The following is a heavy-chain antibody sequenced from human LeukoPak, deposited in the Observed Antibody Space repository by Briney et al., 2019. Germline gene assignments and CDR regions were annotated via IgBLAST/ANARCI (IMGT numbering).Heavy chain of an antibody. V-gene: IGHV3-23*01. J-gene: IGHJ5*02. CDR2: TSGSGGST. D-gene: IGHD3-3*01. CDR3: AKGDDFWSGPGLNWFDP. CDR1: GFTFSSYA. Sequence: GGSLRLSCAASGFTFSSYAMSWVRQAPRKGLEWVSATSGSGGSTFYEDSVKGRFTISRDNSKNTLYLQMNSLRAEDTAVYYCAKGDDFWSGPGLNWFDPWGQGTLVTVSS.